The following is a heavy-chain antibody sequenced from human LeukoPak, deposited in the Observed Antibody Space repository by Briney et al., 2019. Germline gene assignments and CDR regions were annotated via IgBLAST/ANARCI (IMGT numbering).Heavy chain of an antibody. CDR1: GGSLSGYY. D-gene: IGHD1-1*01. CDR3: ARARGTH. V-gene: IGHV4-34*01. J-gene: IGHJ4*02. Sequence: SETLSLTCAVYGGSLSGYYWSWIRQPPGKGLEWIGEINHSGSTNYNPSLKSRVTISVDTSKNQFSLKLSSVTAADTAVYYCARARGTHWGQGTLVTVSS. CDR2: INHSGST.